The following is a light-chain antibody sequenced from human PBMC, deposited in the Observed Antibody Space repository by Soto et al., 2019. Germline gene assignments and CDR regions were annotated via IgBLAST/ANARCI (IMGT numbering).Light chain of an antibody. J-gene: IGKJ2*01. CDR2: GAS. CDR1: QSVSSTY. Sequence: EIVLTQSPGTLSLSPGERATLSCRASQSVSSTYLAWYQQKPGQAPRLLISGASSRATGIPDRFSGSGSGIDFTLTISRLEPEDFAVYYCQQYGSSPPYTFGQGTKLEI. CDR3: QQYGSSPPYT. V-gene: IGKV3-20*01.